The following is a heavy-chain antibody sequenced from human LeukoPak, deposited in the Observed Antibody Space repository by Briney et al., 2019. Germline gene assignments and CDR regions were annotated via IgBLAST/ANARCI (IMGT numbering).Heavy chain of an antibody. CDR2: INPNGGAT. J-gene: IGHJ4*02. CDR1: GYTFTAYY. CDR3: ATTLTTTLPYFDY. V-gene: IGHV1-2*02. D-gene: IGHD1-26*01. Sequence: ASVKVSCKASGYTFTAYYIHWVRQAPGQGLEWMGWINPNGGATDSAQNFQGRVSMTKDTSISTAYMELSRLRSDDTAIYYCATTLTTTLPYFDYWGRGSLVTVSS.